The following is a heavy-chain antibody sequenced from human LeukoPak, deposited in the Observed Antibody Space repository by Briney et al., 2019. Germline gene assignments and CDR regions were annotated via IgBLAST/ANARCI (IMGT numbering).Heavy chain of an antibody. J-gene: IGHJ3*02. D-gene: IGHD5-18*01. CDR1: GATFSSYA. CDR2: IIPIFGTA. CDR3: ARDHRGVTLYSYGTAGAFDI. V-gene: IGHV1-69*13. Sequence: SVKVSCKASGATFSSYAISWVRQAPGQGLEWMGGIIPIFGTANYAQKFQGRVTITADESTSTAYMELSSLRSEDTAVYYCARDHRGVTLYSYGTAGAFDIWGQGTMVTASS.